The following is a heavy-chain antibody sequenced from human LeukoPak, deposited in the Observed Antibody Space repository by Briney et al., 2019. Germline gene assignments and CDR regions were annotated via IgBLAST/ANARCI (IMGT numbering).Heavy chain of an antibody. CDR1: GFTFSSYE. Sequence: PGGSLRLSCAASGFTFSSYEMNWVRQAPGKGLEWVSYISSSGSTIYYADSVKGRFTISRDNAKNSLYLQMNSLRAEDTAVYYCARSHSSSSFFDYWGQGTLVTVSP. CDR3: ARSHSSSSFFDY. J-gene: IGHJ4*02. V-gene: IGHV3-48*03. D-gene: IGHD6-6*01. CDR2: ISSSGSTI.